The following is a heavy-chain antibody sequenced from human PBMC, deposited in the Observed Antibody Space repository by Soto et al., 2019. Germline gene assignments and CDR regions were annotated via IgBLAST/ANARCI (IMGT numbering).Heavy chain of an antibody. CDR1: GFTFSSYA. V-gene: IGHV3-30-3*01. Sequence: GGSLRLSCAASGFTFSSYAMHWVRQAPGKGLEWVAVISYDGSNKYYADSVKGRFTISRDNSKNTLYLQMNSLRAEDTAVYYCARDDHSNSRTDYGMDVWGQGTTVTVSS. CDR3: ARDDHSNSRTDYGMDV. J-gene: IGHJ6*02. D-gene: IGHD4-4*01. CDR2: ISYDGSNK.